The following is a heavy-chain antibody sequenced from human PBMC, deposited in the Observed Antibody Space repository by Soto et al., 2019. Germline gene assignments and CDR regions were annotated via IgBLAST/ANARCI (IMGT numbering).Heavy chain of an antibody. CDR3: AKTPMIAVVVGAFDV. CDR1: GFTFSNYA. V-gene: IGHV3-23*01. D-gene: IGHD3-22*01. J-gene: IGHJ3*01. Sequence: EVQLLESGGGLVQPGGSPRLSCAASGFTFSNYAMSWVRQAPGKGLEWVSGISGSGISTFYADSVKGRFTISRDNSKNTLYLLMTSLRAEDTAVYYCAKTPMIAVVVGAFDVWGQGTKVTVSS. CDR2: ISGSGIST.